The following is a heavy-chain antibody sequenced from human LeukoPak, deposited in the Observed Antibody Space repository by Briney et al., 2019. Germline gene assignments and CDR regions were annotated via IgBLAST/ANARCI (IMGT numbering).Heavy chain of an antibody. V-gene: IGHV3-23*01. Sequence: GGSLRLSCAASGFTFNSYAMTWVRQAPGKGLDYVSAVSGSGGSTYYPDSVEGRFTISRDNSKDTLYLQINSLRVEDTAVYFCAKLGYYDFWSNYLVFDNWGQGTLVTVPS. D-gene: IGHD3-3*01. CDR1: GFTFNSYA. J-gene: IGHJ4*02. CDR3: AKLGYYDFWSNYLVFDN. CDR2: VSGSGGST.